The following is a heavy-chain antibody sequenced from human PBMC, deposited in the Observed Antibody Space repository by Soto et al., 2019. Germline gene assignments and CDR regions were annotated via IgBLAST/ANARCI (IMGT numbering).Heavy chain of an antibody. J-gene: IGHJ4*02. Sequence: GGSLRLSCAASGFTFSSYWMSWVRQAPGKGLEWVANIKQDGSEKYYVDSVKGRFTISRDNAKNSLYLQMNSLRAEDTSVYYCAGGVVYRGYSYGYFDYWGQGTLVTVSS. CDR2: IKQDGSEK. D-gene: IGHD5-18*01. CDR1: GFTFSSYW. CDR3: AGGVVYRGYSYGYFDY. V-gene: IGHV3-7*01.